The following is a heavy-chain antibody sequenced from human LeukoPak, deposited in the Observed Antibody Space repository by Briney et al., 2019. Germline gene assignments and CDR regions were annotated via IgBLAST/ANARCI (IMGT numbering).Heavy chain of an antibody. CDR3: ARGGAFCSITTSHEFDH. D-gene: IGHD2-2*01. J-gene: IGHJ4*02. CDR1: GYTFTGSY. Sequence: GASVKASCKTSGYTFTGSYLHWVRQVPGQGLEWMSWTNPSTGGTKSAQQFEGRVTMTRDTSNTTGYLELRSLRLDDTATYYGARGGAFCSITTSHEFDHWGQGTLVIVSS. CDR2: TNPSTGGT. V-gene: IGHV1-2*02.